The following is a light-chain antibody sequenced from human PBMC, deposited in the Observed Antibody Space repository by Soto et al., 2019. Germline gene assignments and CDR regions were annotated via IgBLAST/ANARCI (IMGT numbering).Light chain of an antibody. V-gene: IGLV2-23*02. CDR3: CSYAGAGTFV. CDR1: SSDIGNYNL. J-gene: IGLJ1*01. Sequence: QSALTQPASVAGSPGQSITISCTGTSSDIGNYNLVSWFQQHPGKAPKLFIYEVNRRPSGVSDRLSGSKSANTASLTISGLQAEDEADYYCCSYAGAGTFVFGTGTKLTVL. CDR2: EVN.